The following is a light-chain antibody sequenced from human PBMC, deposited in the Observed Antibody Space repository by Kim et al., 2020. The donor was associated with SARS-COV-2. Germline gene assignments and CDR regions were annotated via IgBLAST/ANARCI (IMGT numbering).Light chain of an antibody. Sequence: PGTTVTISCTRSSGSIAGNYVQWYQQRPGSAPTTIIYEDNQRPSGVPDRFSGSIDSSSNSASLTISGLKTEDEADYYCQSYDGIVVFGGGTQLTVL. CDR2: EDN. CDR1: SGSIAGNY. CDR3: QSYDGIVV. V-gene: IGLV6-57*03. J-gene: IGLJ2*01.